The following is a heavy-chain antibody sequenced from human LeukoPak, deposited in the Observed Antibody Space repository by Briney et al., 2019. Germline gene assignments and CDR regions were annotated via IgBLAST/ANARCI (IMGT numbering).Heavy chain of an antibody. CDR1: GFTFSNHA. CDR2: INTDGSNT. D-gene: IGHD3-22*01. Sequence: PGGSLRLACAASGFTFSNHAMSWVRQAPGKGLMWVSRINTDGSNTHYADSVKGRFTISRDNAKNTLYLQMNGLRVEDTAVYYCVVWGEDRSGHRFDFWGQGTLVTVSS. J-gene: IGHJ4*02. V-gene: IGHV3-74*01. CDR3: VVWGEDRSGHRFDF.